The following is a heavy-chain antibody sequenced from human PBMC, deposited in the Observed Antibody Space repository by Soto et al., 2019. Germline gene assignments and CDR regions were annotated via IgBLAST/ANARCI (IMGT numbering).Heavy chain of an antibody. CDR2: IYYSGST. D-gene: IGHD6-13*01. J-gene: IGHJ6*03. V-gene: IGHV4-39*01. CDR3: ARTAGSSWTTYYYYYYMDV. Sequence: SETLSLTCTVSGGSISSSSYYWGWIRQPPGKGLEWIGSIYYSGSTYYNPSLKSRVTISVDTSKNQFSLKLSSVTAADTAVYYCARTAGSSWTTYYYYYYMDVWGKGTTVTVSS. CDR1: GGSISSSSYY.